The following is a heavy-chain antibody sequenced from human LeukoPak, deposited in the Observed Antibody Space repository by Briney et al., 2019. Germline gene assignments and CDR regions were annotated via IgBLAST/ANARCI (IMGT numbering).Heavy chain of an antibody. CDR1: GFTFSSYA. V-gene: IGHV3-23*01. J-gene: IGHJ4*02. CDR3: AKEGGYGGSGYHFDY. CDR2: ISGSGGST. D-gene: IGHD6-13*01. Sequence: GGSLRLSCAASGFTFSSYAMSWVRQAPGKGLEWVSAISGSGGSTYYADSVKGRFTISRDNSKNTLYLQMNSLRAEDTAVYHCAKEGGYGGSGYHFDYWGQGTLVTVSS.